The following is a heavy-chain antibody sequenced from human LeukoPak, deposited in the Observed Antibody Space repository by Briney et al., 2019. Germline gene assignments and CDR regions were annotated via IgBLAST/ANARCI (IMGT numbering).Heavy chain of an antibody. CDR2: IYYSGST. CDR1: GGSFSGYY. J-gene: IGHJ4*02. D-gene: IGHD1-26*01. Sequence: SETLSLTCAVYGGSFSGYYWSWIRQPPGKGLEWIGSIYYSGSTYYNPSLKSRVTISVDTSKNQFSLKLSSVTAADTAVYYCARVGGSYPFDYWGQGTLVTVSS. V-gene: IGHV4-34*01. CDR3: ARVGGSYPFDY.